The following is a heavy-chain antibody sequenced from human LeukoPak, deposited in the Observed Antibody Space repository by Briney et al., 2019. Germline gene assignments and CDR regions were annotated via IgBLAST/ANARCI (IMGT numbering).Heavy chain of an antibody. D-gene: IGHD6-19*01. CDR3: ARDGWPLDS. CDR2: ITGGGDDI. V-gene: IGHV3-23*01. J-gene: IGHJ4*02. Sequence: GGSLRLSCAASGFTFSTYAMSWVRQAPGRGLEWVSAITGGGDDIYYADSVKGRFTISRDNSKNTLSLQMNSLRVEDAAVYFCARDGWPLDSWGRGALVTVSS. CDR1: GFTFSTYA.